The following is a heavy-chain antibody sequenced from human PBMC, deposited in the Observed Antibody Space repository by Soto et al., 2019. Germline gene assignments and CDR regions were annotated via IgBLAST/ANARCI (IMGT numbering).Heavy chain of an antibody. CDR1: GFTFSTHS. J-gene: IGHJ4*02. CDR3: ARGRGELELFDY. D-gene: IGHD1-7*01. CDR2: ISSTSTII. Sequence: GGSLRLSCAASGFTFSTHSMSWVRQAPGKGLEWVSYISSTSTIINYADSVKGRFTISRDNAKNSLYLQMNSLRDEDTAGYYCARGRGELELFDYWGQGTLVTVSS. V-gene: IGHV3-48*02.